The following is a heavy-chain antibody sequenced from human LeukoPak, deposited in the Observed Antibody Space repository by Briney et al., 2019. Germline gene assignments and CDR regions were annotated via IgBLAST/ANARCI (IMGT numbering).Heavy chain of an antibody. CDR3: ARSSMIGYYDSSGHR. CDR2: INHSGST. D-gene: IGHD3-22*01. Sequence: SETLSLTCAVYGGAFSGYYWSWIRQPPGKGLEWIGEINHSGSTYYNPSLKSRVTISVDRSKNQFSLKLSSVTAADTAVYYCARSSMIGYYDSSGHRWGQGTLVTVSS. V-gene: IGHV4-34*01. J-gene: IGHJ5*02. CDR1: GGAFSGYY.